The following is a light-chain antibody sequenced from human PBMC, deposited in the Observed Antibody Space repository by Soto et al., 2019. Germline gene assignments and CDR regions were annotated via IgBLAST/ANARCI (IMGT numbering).Light chain of an antibody. CDR3: QQRSNWPENT. J-gene: IGKJ5*01. CDR2: GAS. CDR1: QSVSNNY. Sequence: EIVLTQSPGTLSLSPGERATLSCRASQSVSNNYLAWYQQKPGQAPRLLIYGASNRATGIPDRFSGSGSGTDFTLTISSLEPEDFAVYYCQQRSNWPENTFGQGTRLETK. V-gene: IGKV3-11*01.